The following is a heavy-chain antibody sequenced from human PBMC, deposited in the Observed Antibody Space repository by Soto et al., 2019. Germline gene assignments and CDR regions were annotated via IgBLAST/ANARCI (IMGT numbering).Heavy chain of an antibody. CDR2: IYYSGST. V-gene: IGHV4-39*01. J-gene: IGHJ3*02. Sequence: SETLSLTCTVSVGSISSSSYYWGWIRQLPGKGLEWIGSIYYSGSTYYNPSLKSRVTISVDTSKNQFSLKLSSVTAADTAVYYCARTYYGSGSHPLGSHGAFDIWGQGTMVTVS. D-gene: IGHD3-10*01. CDR1: VGSISSSSYY. CDR3: ARTYYGSGSHPLGSHGAFDI.